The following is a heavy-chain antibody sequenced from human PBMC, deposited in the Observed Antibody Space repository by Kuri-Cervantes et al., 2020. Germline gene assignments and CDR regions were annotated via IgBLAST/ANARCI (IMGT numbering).Heavy chain of an antibody. J-gene: IGHJ4*02. CDR2: IVVGSGNT. D-gene: IGHD3-10*01. CDR3: AADTGYYGSGSYSLFDY. Sequence: AVKVSCKASGFTFTSSAVQWVRQARGQRLEWIGWIVVGSGNTNYAQKFQERVTITRDMSTSTAYMELSSLSSEDTAVYYCAADTGYYGSGSYSLFDYWGQGTLVTVSS. V-gene: IGHV1-58*01. CDR1: GFTFTSSA.